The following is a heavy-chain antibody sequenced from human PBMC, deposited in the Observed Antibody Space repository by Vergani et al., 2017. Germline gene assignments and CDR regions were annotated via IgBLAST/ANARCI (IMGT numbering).Heavy chain of an antibody. V-gene: IGHV3-21*06. CDR2: IGSSGPYI. J-gene: IGHJ6*02. Sequence: EVRLVESGGGLVQPGGSLRLSCAASGFTFSSYSMNWVRQAPGKGLEWVAFIGSSGPYINYADSVKGRFIISRDNTNNSPFLQLRSLRAEDAAVYYCARDCTSGGCPDNYGMDVWGQGATVTVSS. D-gene: IGHD2-8*01. CDR1: GFTFSSYS. CDR3: ARDCTSGGCPDNYGMDV.